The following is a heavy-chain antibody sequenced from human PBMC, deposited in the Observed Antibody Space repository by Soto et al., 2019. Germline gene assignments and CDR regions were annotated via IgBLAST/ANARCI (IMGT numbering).Heavy chain of an antibody. D-gene: IGHD2-2*03. CDR3: ARAPYIGYCSSTSCPGSYYYYMDV. Sequence: QVQLQQWGAGLLKPSETLSLTCAVYGGSFSGYYWSWIRQPPGKGLEWIGEINHSGSTNYNPSLKSRVTISVDTSKIQFSLKLSSVTAADTAVYYCARAPYIGYCSSTSCPGSYYYYMDVWGKGTTVTVSS. V-gene: IGHV4-34*01. CDR1: GGSFSGYY. J-gene: IGHJ6*03. CDR2: INHSGST.